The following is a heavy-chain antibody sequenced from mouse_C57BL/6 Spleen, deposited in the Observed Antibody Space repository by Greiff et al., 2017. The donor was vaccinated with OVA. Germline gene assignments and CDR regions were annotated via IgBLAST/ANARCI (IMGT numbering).Heavy chain of an antibody. CDR3: ARLGWDRGY. CDR1: GFTFSSYT. D-gene: IGHD3-3*01. J-gene: IGHJ2*01. Sequence: EVQGVESGGGLVKPGGSLKLSCAASGFTFSSYTMSWVRQTPEKRLEWVATISGGGGNTYYPDSVKGRFTISRDNAKNTLYLQMSSLRSEDTALYYCARLGWDRGYWGQGTTLTVSS. V-gene: IGHV5-9*01. CDR2: ISGGGGNT.